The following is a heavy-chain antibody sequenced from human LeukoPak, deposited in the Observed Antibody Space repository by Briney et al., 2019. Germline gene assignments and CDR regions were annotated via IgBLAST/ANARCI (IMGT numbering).Heavy chain of an antibody. CDR3: ASHGNGYSGSFNEAFDI. CDR1: GFTCSSYN. Sequence: GGSQTLSCPASGFTCSSYNINWARQAPGKGLEWVSSISTSSSYIYYADSVKGRFTISRDNAKNSLYLQRSSLRAEDAAVYYCASHGNGYSGSFNEAFDILGQRTMVTVSS. CDR2: ISTSSSYI. J-gene: IGHJ3*02. V-gene: IGHV3-21*01. D-gene: IGHD1-26*01.